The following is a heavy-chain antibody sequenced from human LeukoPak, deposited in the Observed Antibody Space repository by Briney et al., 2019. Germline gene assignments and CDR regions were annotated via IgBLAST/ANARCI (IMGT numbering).Heavy chain of an antibody. Sequence: GGSLRLSCAASGFTVSSNYMSWVRQAPGKGLEWVSVIYSGGSTYYADSVKGRFTISRDNSKNTLYLQMNSLRAEDTAVYYCARDRAYYYGSGSYYYAFDIWGQGTMVTVSS. V-gene: IGHV3-53*01. CDR3: ARDRAYYYGSGSYYYAFDI. CDR2: IYSGGST. J-gene: IGHJ3*02. D-gene: IGHD3-10*01. CDR1: GFTVSSNY.